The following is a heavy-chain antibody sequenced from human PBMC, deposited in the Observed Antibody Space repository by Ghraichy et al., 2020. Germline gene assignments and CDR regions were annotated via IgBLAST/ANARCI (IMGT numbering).Heavy chain of an antibody. J-gene: IGHJ3*02. CDR3: ARDLGSGSSGWYGDSDAFDI. CDR1: GGTFSSYA. V-gene: IGHV1-69*06. CDR2: IIPIFGTA. D-gene: IGHD6-19*01. Sequence: SVKVSCKASGGTFSSYAISWVRQAPGQGLEWMGGIIPIFGTANYAQKFQGRVTITADKSTSTAYMELSSLRSEDTAVYYCARDLGSGSSGWYGDSDAFDIWGQGTMVTVSS.